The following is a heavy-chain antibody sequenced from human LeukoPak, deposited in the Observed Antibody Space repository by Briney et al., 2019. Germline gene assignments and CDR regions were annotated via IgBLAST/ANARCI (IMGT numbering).Heavy chain of an antibody. Sequence: PSETLSLTCSVYGGSFNGYYWSWIRQPPGKGLEWIGEINHSGTTNYTPSLKSRVTMSLDTSKNQFSLRLNSVTAADTAVYYCARVPLRFLEPFDYWGQGTLVTVSS. J-gene: IGHJ4*02. CDR2: INHSGTT. CDR1: GGSFNGYY. CDR3: ARVPLRFLEPFDY. D-gene: IGHD3-3*01. V-gene: IGHV4-34*01.